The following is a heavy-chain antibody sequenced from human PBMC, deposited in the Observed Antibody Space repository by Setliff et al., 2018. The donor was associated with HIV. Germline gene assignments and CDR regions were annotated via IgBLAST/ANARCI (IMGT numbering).Heavy chain of an antibody. J-gene: IGHJ1*01. CDR1: GFTFSSYG. CDR3: AQAQTSVSGSYYQYLQH. D-gene: IGHD3-10*01. Sequence: PGGSLRLSCAAFGFTFSSYGMSWVRQAPGKGLEWVSTISGRDGRTYYADSVKGRFTISRDNSKNTLYLRMNSLRAEDTAVYYCAQAQTSVSGSYYQYLQHWGQGTLVTVSS. CDR2: ISGRDGRT. V-gene: IGHV3-23*01.